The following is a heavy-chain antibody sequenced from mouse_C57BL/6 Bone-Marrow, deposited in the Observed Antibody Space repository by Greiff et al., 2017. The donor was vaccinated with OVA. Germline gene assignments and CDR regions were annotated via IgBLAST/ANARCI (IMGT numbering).Heavy chain of an antibody. J-gene: IGHJ4*01. D-gene: IGHD3-3*01. CDR2: INSDGGST. V-gene: IGHV5-2*01. CDR1: EYEFPSYD. CDR3: ARHGDPSDAMDY. Sequence: EVTLVESGGGLVQPGESLKLSCESNEYEFPSYDMSWVRKTPGKRLEWVAAINSDGGSTYYPGTMEKRFIIARDNTKKTLYRQMSSLRCEDTALDYCARHGDPSDAMDYWGQGTSVTVSS.